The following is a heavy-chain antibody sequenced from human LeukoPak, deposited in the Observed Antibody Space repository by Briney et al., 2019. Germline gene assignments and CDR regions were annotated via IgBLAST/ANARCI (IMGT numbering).Heavy chain of an antibody. V-gene: IGHV4-59*08. CDR1: GGSISSYY. CDR3: ARQASWLPYFDL. D-gene: IGHD6-13*01. Sequence: PSETLSLTCTVSGGSISSYYWSWIRQPPGQGLEWIGYIFYSGSTNYNPTLKSRVTISVDTSENQFSLRLSSVTAADTAVYFCARQASWLPYFDLWGRGTLVAVSS. CDR2: IFYSGST. J-gene: IGHJ2*01.